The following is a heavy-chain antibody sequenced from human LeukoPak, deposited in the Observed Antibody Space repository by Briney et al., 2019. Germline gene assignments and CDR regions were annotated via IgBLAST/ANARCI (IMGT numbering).Heavy chain of an antibody. Sequence: SETLSLTCTVSGGSISSFYWNWIRQPPGKGLEWIGYIYYSGSTNYNPALKSRVTISVDMSKNQFSLKLASVTAADTVVYYCARRVPADNTFDYWGQGTLVTVSS. CDR1: GGSISSFY. J-gene: IGHJ4*02. V-gene: IGHV4-59*01. CDR2: IYYSGST. D-gene: IGHD2-2*01. CDR3: ARRVPADNTFDY.